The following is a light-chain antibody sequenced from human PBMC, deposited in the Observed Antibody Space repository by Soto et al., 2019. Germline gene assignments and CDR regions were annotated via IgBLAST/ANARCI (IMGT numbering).Light chain of an antibody. J-gene: IGKJ1*01. CDR2: KAS. V-gene: IGKV1-5*03. CDR3: LQDYNYPRT. CDR1: QTISSW. Sequence: DIQMTQSPSTLSGSVGDRVTITCRASQTISSWLAWYQQKPGKAPKLLIYKASTLKSGVPSRFSGSGSGTEFTLTISSLQPDDFATYYCLQDYNYPRTFGQGTKVDTK.